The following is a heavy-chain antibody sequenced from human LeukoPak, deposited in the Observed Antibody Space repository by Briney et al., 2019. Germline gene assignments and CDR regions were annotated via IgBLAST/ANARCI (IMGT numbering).Heavy chain of an antibody. Sequence: KPSETLSLTCTLSGGSISTYYWSWIRQPPGTGLEWIGYIYHSGSTNYNPSLKSRVTISVDTSKNQFSLKLSSVIAADTAVYYCARGGGYASPIGYWGQGALVTVSS. CDR1: GGSISTYY. CDR3: ARGGGYASPIGY. J-gene: IGHJ4*02. D-gene: IGHD5-12*01. V-gene: IGHV4-59*01. CDR2: IYHSGST.